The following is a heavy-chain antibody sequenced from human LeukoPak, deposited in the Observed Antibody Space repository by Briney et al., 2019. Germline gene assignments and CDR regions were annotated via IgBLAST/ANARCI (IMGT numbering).Heavy chain of an antibody. D-gene: IGHD4-23*01. CDR3: AKQLRVYYYMDV. J-gene: IGHJ6*03. V-gene: IGHV3-23*01. CDR1: GFTFSSYA. CDR2: ISDSGSGGNT. Sequence: AGGSLRLSCAASGFTFSSYAMSWVRQAPGKGLERVSTISDSGSGGNTYYADSVKGRFTISRDNSKNTLYLQMNSLRAEDTAVYYCAKQLRVYYYMDVWGKGTTVTVSS.